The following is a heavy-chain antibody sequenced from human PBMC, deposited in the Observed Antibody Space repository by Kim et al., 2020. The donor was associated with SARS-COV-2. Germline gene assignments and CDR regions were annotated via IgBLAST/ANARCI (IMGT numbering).Heavy chain of an antibody. Sequence: ASVKVSCKASGYTFTSYGISWVRQAPGQGLEWMGWISAYNGNTNYAQKLQGRVTMTTDTSTSTAYMELRSLRSDDTAVYYCARAFFTIFGVVTTYYYYGMDVWGQGTTVTVSS. CDR1: GYTFTSYG. CDR2: ISAYNGNT. CDR3: ARAFFTIFGVVTTYYYYGMDV. J-gene: IGHJ6*02. V-gene: IGHV1-18*04. D-gene: IGHD3-3*01.